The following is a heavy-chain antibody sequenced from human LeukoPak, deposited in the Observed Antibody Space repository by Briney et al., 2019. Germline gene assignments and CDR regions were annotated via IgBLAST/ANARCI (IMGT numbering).Heavy chain of an antibody. D-gene: IGHD6-13*01. CDR3: ASVGGIAAAADDYYYGMDV. CDR2: INAGNGNT. J-gene: IGHJ6*02. CDR1: GYTFTSYA. V-gene: IGHV1-3*01. Sequence: ASVKVSCKASGYTFTSYAMHWVRQAPGQRLEWMGWINAGNGNTKYSQKFQGRVTITRDTSASTAYMELSSLRSEDTAVYYCASVGGIAAAADDYYYGMDVWGQGTTVTVSS.